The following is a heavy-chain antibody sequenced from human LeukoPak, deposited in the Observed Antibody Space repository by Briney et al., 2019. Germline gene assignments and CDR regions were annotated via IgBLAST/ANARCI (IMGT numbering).Heavy chain of an antibody. Sequence: ASVKVSCKASGYTFTSYDISWVRQAPGQGLEWMGWISAYNGNTNYAQKLQGRVTMTTDTSTSTAYMELRSLRSDDTAVYYCARVHPSCGGDCYAFDYWGQGTLVTVSS. CDR2: ISAYNGNT. V-gene: IGHV1-18*01. CDR1: GYTFTSYD. J-gene: IGHJ4*02. CDR3: ARVHPSCGGDCYAFDY. D-gene: IGHD2-21*02.